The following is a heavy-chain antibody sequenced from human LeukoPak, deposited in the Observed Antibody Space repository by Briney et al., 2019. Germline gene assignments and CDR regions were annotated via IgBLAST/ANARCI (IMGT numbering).Heavy chain of an antibody. Sequence: GGSLRLSCVASGFPFSSYWMTWVRQAPGKGLEWVANIRQDGDTKYYVDSVKGRFTISRDNAMNSLYLQMNSLRAEDTAIYYCARSLPYGTTWYGRSDFWGQGTLVTVSS. CDR3: ARSLPYGTTWYGRSDF. V-gene: IGHV3-7*03. J-gene: IGHJ4*02. CDR1: GFPFSSYW. D-gene: IGHD6-13*01. CDR2: IRQDGDTK.